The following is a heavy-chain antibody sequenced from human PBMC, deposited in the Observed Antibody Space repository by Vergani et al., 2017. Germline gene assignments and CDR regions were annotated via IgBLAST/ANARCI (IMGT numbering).Heavy chain of an antibody. CDR1: GFTFSSYG. D-gene: IGHD3-22*01. V-gene: IGHV3-33*01. CDR2: IWYDGSNK. Sequence: QVQLVESGGGVVQPGRSLRLSCAASGFTFSSYGMHWVRQAPGKGLEWVAVIWYDGSNKYYADSVKGRFTISRDNSKNTLYLQMKSLRAEDTAVYYCARDRGGISYDSSGYSSHDAFDSGGQGTMVTVSS. CDR3: ARDRGGISYDSSGYSSHDAFDS. J-gene: IGHJ3*02.